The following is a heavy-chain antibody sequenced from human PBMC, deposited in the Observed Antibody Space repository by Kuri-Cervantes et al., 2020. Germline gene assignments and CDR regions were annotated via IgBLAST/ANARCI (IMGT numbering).Heavy chain of an antibody. Sequence: SETLSLTCAVYGGSFSDYYWTWIRQPPGKGLEWIGEITHSGSTNYNPSLKSRVTISVETSKNQFSLKLRSVTAADTAVYFCARSIAVPEGVGDWFDPWGQGTLVTVSS. CDR2: ITHSGST. CDR3: ARSIAVPEGVGDWFDP. CDR1: GGSFSDYY. D-gene: IGHD6-19*01. V-gene: IGHV4-34*01. J-gene: IGHJ5*02.